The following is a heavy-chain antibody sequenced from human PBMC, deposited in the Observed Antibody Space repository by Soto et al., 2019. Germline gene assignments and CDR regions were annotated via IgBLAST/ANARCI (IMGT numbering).Heavy chain of an antibody. J-gene: IGHJ6*02. V-gene: IGHV4-31*03. CDR1: GGSISSGDYY. CDR3: ARDVPLDREYGMDV. D-gene: IGHD3-3*02. CDR2: IYYSGTT. Sequence: QVQLQESGPGLVKPSQTLSLTCTVSGGSISSGDYYWSWIRQHPGKGLEWIGYIYYSGTTYYNPSLKSRVTISVDTSKNQFSLKLSSVIAADTAVYYCARDVPLDREYGMDVWGQGTTVTVSS.